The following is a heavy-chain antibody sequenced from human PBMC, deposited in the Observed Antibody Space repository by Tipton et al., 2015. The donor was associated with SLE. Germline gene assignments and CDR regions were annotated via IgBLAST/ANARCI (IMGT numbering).Heavy chain of an antibody. V-gene: IGHV4-59*01. Sequence: TLSLTCTVSGCPISSYYWSWIRQPPGQGLEWLGYIYYSGSTNYNPSLKSRVTISVDTSKNQFSLKLSSVTAADTAMYYCAGGGTYWYFDLWGRGTLVTVSS. J-gene: IGHJ2*01. CDR2: IYYSGST. CDR1: GCPISSYY. CDR3: AGGGTYWYFDL. D-gene: IGHD3-16*01.